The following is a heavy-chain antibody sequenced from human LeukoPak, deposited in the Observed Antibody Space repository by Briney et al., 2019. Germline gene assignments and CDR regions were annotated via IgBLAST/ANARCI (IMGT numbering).Heavy chain of an antibody. CDR3: AREDPPSRSAFDI. CDR1: GFTFSSYA. Sequence: PGGSLRLSCAASGFTFSSYAMHWVRQAPGKGLEWVAVISYDGSNKYYADSVKGRFTISRDNSKNTLYLQMNSLRAEDTAVYYCAREDPPSRSAFDIWGQGTMVTVSS. CDR2: ISYDGSNK. J-gene: IGHJ3*02. V-gene: IGHV3-30-3*01.